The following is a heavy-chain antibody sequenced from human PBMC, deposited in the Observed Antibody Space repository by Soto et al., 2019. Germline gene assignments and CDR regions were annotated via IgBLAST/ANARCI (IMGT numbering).Heavy chain of an antibody. CDR2: IYYSGST. Sequence: SETLSLTCTVSGGSISSYYWSWIRQPPGKGLEWIGYIYYSGSTNYNPSLKSRVTISVDTSKNQFSLKLSSVTAADTAVYYCARQQYYYDSRSYYFDYWGQGTLLTVSS. J-gene: IGHJ4*02. CDR1: GGSISSYY. D-gene: IGHD3-22*01. V-gene: IGHV4-59*01. CDR3: ARQQYYYDSRSYYFDY.